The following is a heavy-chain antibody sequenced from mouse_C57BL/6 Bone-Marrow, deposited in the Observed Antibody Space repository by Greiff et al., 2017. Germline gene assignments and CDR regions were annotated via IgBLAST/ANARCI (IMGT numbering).Heavy chain of an antibody. CDR2: IYPGSGNT. Sequence: VKLMESGAELVRPGASVKLSCKASGYTFTDYYINWVKQRPGQGLEWIARIYPGSGNTYYNEKFKGKATLTAEKSSSTAYMQLSSLTSEDSAVYFCATYYGSSDYFDYWGQGTTLTVSS. D-gene: IGHD1-1*01. CDR3: ATYYGSSDYFDY. J-gene: IGHJ2*01. CDR1: GYTFTDYY. V-gene: IGHV1-76*01.